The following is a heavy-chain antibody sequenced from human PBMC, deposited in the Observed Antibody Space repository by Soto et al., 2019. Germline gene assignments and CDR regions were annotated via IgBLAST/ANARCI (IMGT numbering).Heavy chain of an antibody. CDR1: GGSISSYY. D-gene: IGHD3-3*01. J-gene: IGHJ4*02. V-gene: IGHV4-59*01. Sequence: SETLSLTXTVSGGSISSYYWSWIRQPPGKGLEWIGYIYYSGSTNYNPSLKSRVTIPVDTSKNQFSLKLSSVTAADTAVYYCARGRSGRGTDFWSGYSYYFDYWGQGTLVTVSS. CDR2: IYYSGST. CDR3: ARGRSGRGTDFWSGYSYYFDY.